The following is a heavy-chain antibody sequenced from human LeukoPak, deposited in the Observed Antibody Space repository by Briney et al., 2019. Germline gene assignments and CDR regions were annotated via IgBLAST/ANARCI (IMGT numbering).Heavy chain of an antibody. Sequence: PGGSLRLSCAASGFTFSNYEMNWVRQAPGKGLEWVSNISSSGYTMDYADSVKGRFTISRDNAKNSLYLQLNSLRPEDTALYYCSTEPRSLLYWGHGTLVTVSS. D-gene: IGHD4-17*01. J-gene: IGHJ4*01. V-gene: IGHV3-48*03. CDR3: STEPRSLLY. CDR2: ISSSGYTM. CDR1: GFTFSNYE.